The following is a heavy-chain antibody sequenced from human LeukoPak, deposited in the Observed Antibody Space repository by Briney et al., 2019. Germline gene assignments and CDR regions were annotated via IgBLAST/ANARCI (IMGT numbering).Heavy chain of an antibody. CDR3: RGVYGDYIRRVY. D-gene: IGHD4-17*01. V-gene: IGHV3-7*01. Sequence: HPGGSLRLSCAASGFTFSTYWMSWVRQAPGKGLEWVANIKKDGSEEYYADSVKGRFTISRDNAKNSLYLQMNNLRAGDTAVYYCRGVYGDYIRRVYWGQGTLVTVSS. J-gene: IGHJ4*02. CDR2: IKKDGSEE. CDR1: GFTFSTYW.